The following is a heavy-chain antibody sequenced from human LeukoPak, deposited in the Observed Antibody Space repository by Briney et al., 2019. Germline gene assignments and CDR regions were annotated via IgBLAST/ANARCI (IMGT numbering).Heavy chain of an antibody. J-gene: IGHJ4*02. Sequence: PGGSLRLSCAASGFTFSSYAMSWVRHAPGKGLEWVGRIKSKTDGGTTDYAAPVKGRFTISRDDSKNTLYLQMTSLKTEDTAVYYCTTDYEWELDLFDYWGQGTLVTVSS. V-gene: IGHV3-15*01. CDR1: GFTFSSYA. CDR2: IKSKTDGGTT. D-gene: IGHD1-26*01. CDR3: TTDYEWELDLFDY.